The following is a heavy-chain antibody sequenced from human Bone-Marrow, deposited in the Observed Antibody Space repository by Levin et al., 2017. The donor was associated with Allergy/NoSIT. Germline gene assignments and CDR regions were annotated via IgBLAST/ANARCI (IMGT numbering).Heavy chain of an antibody. CDR2: ISYDGSNK. Sequence: PGGSLRLSCAASGFTFSSYGMHWVRQAPGKGLEWVAVISYDGSNKYYADSVKGRFTISRDNSKNTLYLQMNSLRAEDTAVYYCAKECSSWYFNDYDGMDVWGQGTTVTVSS. CDR1: GFTFSSYG. D-gene: IGHD6-13*01. CDR3: AKECSSWYFNDYDGMDV. V-gene: IGHV3-30*18. J-gene: IGHJ6*02.